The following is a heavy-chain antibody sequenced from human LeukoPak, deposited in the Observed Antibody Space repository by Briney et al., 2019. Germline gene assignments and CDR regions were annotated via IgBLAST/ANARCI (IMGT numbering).Heavy chain of an antibody. CDR3: ATRVRAVAGVVYYYYGMDV. CDR1: GGTFSSYA. D-gene: IGHD6-19*01. V-gene: IGHV1-69*13. Sequence: SVKVSCKASGGTFSSYAISWVRQAPGQGLEWMGGIIPIFGTANYAQKFQGRVTITADESTSTAYMELSSLRSEDTAVYYCATRVRAVAGVVYYYYGMDVWGQGTTVTVPS. CDR2: IIPIFGTA. J-gene: IGHJ6*02.